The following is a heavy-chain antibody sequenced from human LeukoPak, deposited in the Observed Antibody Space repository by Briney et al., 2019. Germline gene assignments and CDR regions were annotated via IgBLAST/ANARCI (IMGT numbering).Heavy chain of an antibody. CDR2: ISWNSGNI. V-gene: IGHV3-9*01. J-gene: IGHJ4*02. Sequence: GRSLRLSCAASGFTFDDYAMHWVRQAPGKGLEWVSGISWNSGNIGYADSVKGRFTISRDNAKNSLYLQMNSLRAEDTALYYCAKVYYRGQSSILWGQGTLVTVSS. CDR1: GFTFDDYA. D-gene: IGHD3-10*01. CDR3: AKVYYRGQSSIL.